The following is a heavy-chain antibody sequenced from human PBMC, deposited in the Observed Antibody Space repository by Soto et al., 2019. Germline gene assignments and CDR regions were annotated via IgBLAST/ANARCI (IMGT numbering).Heavy chain of an antibody. CDR2: IWYDGSNK. CDR3: ARVLPDYDILTGPGDY. CDR1: GFTFSSYG. V-gene: IGHV3-33*01. J-gene: IGHJ4*02. D-gene: IGHD3-9*01. Sequence: HPGGSLRLSCAASGFTFSSYGMHWVRQAPGKGLEWVAVIWYDGSNKYYADSVKGRVTISRDNSKNTLYLQMNSLRAEDTAVYYCARVLPDYDILTGPGDYWGQGTLVTVSS.